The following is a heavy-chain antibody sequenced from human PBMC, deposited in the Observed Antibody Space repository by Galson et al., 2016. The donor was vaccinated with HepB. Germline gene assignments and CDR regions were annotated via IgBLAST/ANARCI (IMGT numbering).Heavy chain of an antibody. V-gene: IGHV3-23*01. CDR1: GFTFSSYG. CDR3: AKNTDYFGSGSYSYYGMDV. J-gene: IGHJ6*02. CDR2: TSGSGIST. Sequence: SLRLSCAASGFTFSSYGLNWVRQAPGMGLERVAATSGSGISTYYADSVKGRFTISRDTSKKTLYLQMNSLRAEDAAVYYCAKNTDYFGSGSYSYYGMDVWGQGTTVTVSS. D-gene: IGHD3-10*01.